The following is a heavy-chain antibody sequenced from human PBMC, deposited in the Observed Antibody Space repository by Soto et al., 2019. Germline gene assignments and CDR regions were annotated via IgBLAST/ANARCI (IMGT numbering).Heavy chain of an antibody. D-gene: IGHD5-18*01. V-gene: IGHV1-8*01. CDR1: GYTFTSYD. Sequence: QVQLVQSGAEVKKPGASVKVSCKASGYTFTSYDINWVRQATGQGLEWMGWMNPNSGNTGYAQKFQGRVTMTRTTPISTASMELGSLRSEDTAVYYCATLPEETAMVEEGWFDPWGQGTLVTVSS. CDR3: ATLPEETAMVEEGWFDP. CDR2: MNPNSGNT. J-gene: IGHJ5*02.